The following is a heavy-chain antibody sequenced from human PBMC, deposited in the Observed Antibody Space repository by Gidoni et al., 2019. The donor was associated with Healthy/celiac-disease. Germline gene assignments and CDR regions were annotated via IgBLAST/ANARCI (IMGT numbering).Heavy chain of an antibody. CDR1: GYTFTSYY. Sequence: QVQLVQSGAEVKKPGASVKVSCKASGYTFTSYYMHWVRQAPGQGLEWMGIINPSGGSTSYAQKFQGRVTMTRDTSTSTVYMELSSLRSEDTAVYYCARDISYYDFWSGYSYGMDVWGQGTTVTVSS. D-gene: IGHD3-3*01. CDR2: INPSGGST. CDR3: ARDISYYDFWSGYSYGMDV. V-gene: IGHV1-46*03. J-gene: IGHJ6*02.